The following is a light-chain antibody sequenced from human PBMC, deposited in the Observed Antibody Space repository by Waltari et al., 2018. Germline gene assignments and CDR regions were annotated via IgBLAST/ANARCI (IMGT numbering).Light chain of an antibody. CDR2: GAA. J-gene: IGKJ2*01. CDR3: QQYGSSPLP. V-gene: IGKV3-20*01. CDR1: QSVSSNY. Sequence: IVLTQSPGTLSLSPGERATLSCRASQSVSSNYLAWYQQKPGQAPRLLIYGAASRATGIPDRFSGSGEGKDVNFSISRLEREEFAVYYCQQYGSSPLPFGQGTKLEMK.